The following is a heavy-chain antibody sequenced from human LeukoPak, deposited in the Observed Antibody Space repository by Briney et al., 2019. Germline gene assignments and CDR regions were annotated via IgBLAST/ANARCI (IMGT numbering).Heavy chain of an antibody. D-gene: IGHD3-9*01. V-gene: IGHV3-64D*06. CDR2: IGPNGAST. CDR1: GFTFSNHI. CDR3: VKDLTGTWSFDY. Sequence: GESLRLSCSTSGFTFSNHIMHWVRQAPGKGLEYVSSIGPNGASTLYADSVKGRFTISRDNSKNALYLQLTSLRLEDTALYYCVKDLTGTWSFDYWGQGTLVTVSS. J-gene: IGHJ4*02.